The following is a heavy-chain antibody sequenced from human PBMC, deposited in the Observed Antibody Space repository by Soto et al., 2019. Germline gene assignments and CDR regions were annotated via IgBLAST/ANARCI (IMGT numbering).Heavy chain of an antibody. Sequence: SETLSLTCTVSGGSISSYYWSWIRQPPGKGLEWIGYIYYSGSTNYNPSLKSRVTISVDTSKNQFSLKLSSVTAADTAVYYCARASGYDYGQIRYFDYWGQGTLVTVSS. J-gene: IGHJ4*02. CDR3: ARASGYDYGQIRYFDY. CDR1: GGSISSYY. CDR2: IYYSGST. D-gene: IGHD5-12*01. V-gene: IGHV4-59*01.